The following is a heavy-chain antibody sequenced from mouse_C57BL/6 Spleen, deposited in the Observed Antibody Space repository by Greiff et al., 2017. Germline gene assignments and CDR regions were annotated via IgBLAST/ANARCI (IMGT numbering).Heavy chain of an antibody. J-gene: IGHJ1*03. Sequence: QVKLQQPGAEFVKPGASVKMSCKASGYTFTSYWISWVHQRPGQGLEWIGDIYPGSGSTNYNEKFKSKATLSVDTSASTAYMQLSSLTSEDSAVYYCARANWAWYFDVWGTGTTVTVSS. D-gene: IGHD4-1*01. V-gene: IGHV1-55*01. CDR3: ARANWAWYFDV. CDR2: IYPGSGST. CDR1: GYTFTSYW.